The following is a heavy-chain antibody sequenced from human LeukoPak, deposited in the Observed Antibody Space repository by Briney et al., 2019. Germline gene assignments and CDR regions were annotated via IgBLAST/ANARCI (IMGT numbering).Heavy chain of an antibody. CDR2: IKQDGSEK. V-gene: IGHV3-7*01. J-gene: IGHJ4*02. CDR3: ARDQTANYYDSSGYSY. Sequence: GGSLRLSCAASGCTFSSYWMSWVRQAPGKGLEWVANIKQDGSEKYYVDSVKGRFTISRDNAKNSLYLQMNSLRAEDTAVYYCARDQTANYYDSSGYSYWGQGTLVTVSS. D-gene: IGHD3-22*01. CDR1: GCTFSSYW.